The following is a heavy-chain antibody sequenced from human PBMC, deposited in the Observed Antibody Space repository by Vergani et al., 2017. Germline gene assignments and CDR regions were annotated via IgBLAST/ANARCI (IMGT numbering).Heavy chain of an antibody. D-gene: IGHD5-24*01. CDR1: GFTFSSYA. CDR2: ISSNGGST. V-gene: IGHV3-64D*06. Sequence: EVQLVESGGGLVQPGGSLRLSCSASGFTFSSYAMHWVRQAPGKGLEYVSAISSNGGSTYYADSVKGRFTISRDNSKNTLYLQMSSLRAEDTAVYYCAKDDSSQRDGYNYDWGQGTLVTVSS. CDR3: AKDDSSQRDGYNYD. J-gene: IGHJ4*02.